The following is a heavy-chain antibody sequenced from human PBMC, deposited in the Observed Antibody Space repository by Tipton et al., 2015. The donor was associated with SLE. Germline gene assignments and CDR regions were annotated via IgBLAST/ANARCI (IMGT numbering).Heavy chain of an antibody. CDR2: INQSGNT. CDR1: GGSISSSTNY. J-gene: IGHJ6*03. Sequence: TLSLTCTVSGGSISSSTNYWGWIRQPPGKGLEWIGEINQSGNTDYKSSLKSRVTISVDTSKNQFSLKLTSVTAADTAVYYCARGQLMGRAAPYIDVWGRGTTVIVSS. CDR3: ARGQLMGRAAPYIDV. D-gene: IGHD1-1*01. V-gene: IGHV4-39*07.